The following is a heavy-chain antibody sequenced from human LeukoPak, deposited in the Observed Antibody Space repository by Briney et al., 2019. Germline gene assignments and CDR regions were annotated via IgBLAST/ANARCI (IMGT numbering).Heavy chain of an antibody. CDR2: IYHSGST. J-gene: IGHJ6*02. CDR1: GGSISSSNW. V-gene: IGHV4-4*02. CDR3: ARGRIAAAAYYYYGMDV. Sequence: PSGTLSLTCAVSGGSISSSNWWSWVRQPPGKGLEWIGEIYHSGSTNYNPSLKSRVTISVDKSKNQFSLKLSSVTAADTAVYYCARGRIAAAAYYYYGMDVWGQGTTVTVSS. D-gene: IGHD6-13*01.